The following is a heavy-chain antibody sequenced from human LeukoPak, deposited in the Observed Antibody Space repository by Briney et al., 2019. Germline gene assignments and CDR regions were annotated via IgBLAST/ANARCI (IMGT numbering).Heavy chain of an antibody. J-gene: IGHJ5*02. CDR3: ARDSYYYDSSGSNWFDP. CDR2: IYYSGST. Sequence: SETPSLTCTVSGGSLSSYYWSWVRQPPGKGLEWIGYIYYSGSTNYNPSLKSRVTISVDTSKNQFSLKLSSVTAADTAVYYCARDSYYYDSSGSNWFDPWGQGTLVTVSS. CDR1: GGSLSSYY. V-gene: IGHV4-59*01. D-gene: IGHD3-22*01.